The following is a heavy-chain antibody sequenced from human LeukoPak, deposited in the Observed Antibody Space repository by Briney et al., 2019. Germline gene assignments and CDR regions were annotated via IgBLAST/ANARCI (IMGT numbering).Heavy chain of an antibody. D-gene: IGHD1-26*01. V-gene: IGHV4-59*08. CDR3: ARLGVGATIQFDY. Sequence: PSETLSLTCTVSGGSISSYYWSWIRQPPGKGLEWIGYIYYSGSTNYNPSLKSRVTISVDTSKNQFSLKLSSVTAADTAVYYCARLGVGATIQFDYWGQGTLVTVSS. CDR2: IYYSGST. J-gene: IGHJ4*02. CDR1: GGSISSYY.